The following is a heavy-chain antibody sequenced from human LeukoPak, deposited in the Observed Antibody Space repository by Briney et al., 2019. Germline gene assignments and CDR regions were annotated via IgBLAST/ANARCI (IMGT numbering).Heavy chain of an antibody. CDR1: GSTFSSYA. CDR3: ARTGTNAWFDP. Sequence: GRSLRLSCAASGSTFSSYAMHWVRQAPSKGLEWVAVISYDGSNKYYADSVKGRFTISRDNSKNTLYLQMNSLRAEDTAVYYCARTGTNAWFDPWGQGTLVTVSS. J-gene: IGHJ5*02. D-gene: IGHD1-14*01. CDR2: ISYDGSNK. V-gene: IGHV3-30-3*01.